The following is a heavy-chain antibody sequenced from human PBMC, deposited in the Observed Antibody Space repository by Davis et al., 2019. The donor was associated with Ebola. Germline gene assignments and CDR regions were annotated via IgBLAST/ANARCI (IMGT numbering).Heavy chain of an antibody. J-gene: IGHJ4*02. CDR1: GYSFTSYW. CDR3: AISTVVPSAISGFDY. CDR2: IYPGDSDT. D-gene: IGHD2-2*01. V-gene: IGHV5-51*01. Sequence: PGGSLRLSCKGSGYSFTSYWIGWVRQMPGKGLEWMGIIYPGDSDTRYSPSFQGQVTISADKSISTAYLQWSSLKASDTAMYYCAISTVVPSAISGFDYWGQGTLVTVSS.